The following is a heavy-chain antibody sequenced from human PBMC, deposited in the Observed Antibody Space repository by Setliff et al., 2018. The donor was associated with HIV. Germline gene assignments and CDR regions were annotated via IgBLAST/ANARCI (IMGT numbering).Heavy chain of an antibody. CDR2: IYYSGTA. V-gene: IGHV4-31*03. J-gene: IGHJ5*02. CDR3: ARGTRSSVDWFDP. Sequence: PSETLSLTCTVSGGSFTSSDYYWSWIRQHPGKGLEWIGYIYYSGTAYYNPSLKSRVTISVATSKNQFSLKLSSVTVADTAVYFCARGTRSSVDWFDPWGQGTLVTVS. D-gene: IGHD2-2*01. CDR1: GGSFTSSDYY.